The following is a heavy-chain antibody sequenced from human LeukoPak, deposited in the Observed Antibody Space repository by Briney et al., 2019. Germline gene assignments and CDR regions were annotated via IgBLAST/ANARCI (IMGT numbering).Heavy chain of an antibody. CDR1: GFTFSNFW. D-gene: IGHD7-27*01. Sequence: PGGSLRLSCTASGFTFSNFWMGWVRQAPGKGLECVANIKQDETEKFYLGSVKGRFTVSRDDSKNTLYLQMNSLRAEDTAVYYCAKDGGLWVSAHWGDSWGRGTLVTVSS. CDR3: AKDGGLWVSAHWGDS. J-gene: IGHJ4*02. CDR2: IKQDETEK. V-gene: IGHV3-7*03.